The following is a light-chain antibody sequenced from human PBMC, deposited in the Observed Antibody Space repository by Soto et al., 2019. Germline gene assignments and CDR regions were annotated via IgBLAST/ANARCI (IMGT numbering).Light chain of an antibody. V-gene: IGKV1-5*01. CDR2: DAS. CDR3: QQYTGSGT. J-gene: IGKJ5*01. CDR1: QNIRNW. Sequence: EIRLTQSPATLSASVGDSVTITCRASQNIRNWLAWYQQKPGTAPHPLIYDASSLKSGVPARFSGRGSGTESTLTSSSVRADCIETYYQQQYTGSGTFGEGTRLEIK.